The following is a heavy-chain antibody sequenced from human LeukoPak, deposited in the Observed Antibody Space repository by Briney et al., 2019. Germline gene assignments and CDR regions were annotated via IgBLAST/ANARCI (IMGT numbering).Heavy chain of an antibody. J-gene: IGHJ4*02. D-gene: IGHD4-17*01. Sequence: PGGSLRLSCAASGFTVSSNYMSWVRQAPGKGLEWVSVIYSGGSTYYADSVKGRFTISRDNSKNTLYLQMNSLRAEDTAVYYCARGRDYGDYYFDYWGQGTLVTVSS. CDR2: IYSGGST. CDR3: ARGRDYGDYYFDY. V-gene: IGHV3-53*01. CDR1: GFTVSSNY.